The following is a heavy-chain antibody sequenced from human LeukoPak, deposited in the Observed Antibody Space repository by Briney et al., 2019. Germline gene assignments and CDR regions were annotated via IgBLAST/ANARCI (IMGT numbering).Heavy chain of an antibody. D-gene: IGHD3-10*01. V-gene: IGHV3-23*01. J-gene: IGHJ4*01. CDR2: IIGSTANT. Sequence: GGSLRLSCGASGLTVSSDAMSWVRQAPGKWLEWVSTIIGSTANTYYADSVKGRFTISRDDSKNTVYLQMNSLRAEDAAVYSCAKYTSGTSYRGLDQWGHGTLVTVSS. CDR1: GLTVSSDA. CDR3: AKYTSGTSYRGLDQ.